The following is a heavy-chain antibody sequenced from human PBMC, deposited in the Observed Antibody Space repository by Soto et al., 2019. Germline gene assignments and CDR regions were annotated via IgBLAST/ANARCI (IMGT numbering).Heavy chain of an antibody. CDR2: ISSSSRDI. V-gene: IGHV3-21*01. J-gene: IGHJ6*02. CDR1: GFTFSTYT. D-gene: IGHD3-16*01. CDR3: ARGSWGGDGIDV. Sequence: GGSLRLSCAVSGFTFSTYTINWVRQAPGKGLEWVASISSSSRDIFYADSVKDRFTISRDNANSSVDLQMNSLRVGDTAIYYCARGSWGGDGIDVWGQGTTATVSS.